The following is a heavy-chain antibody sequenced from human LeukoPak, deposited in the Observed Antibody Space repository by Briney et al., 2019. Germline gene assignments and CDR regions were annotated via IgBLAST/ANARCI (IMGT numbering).Heavy chain of an antibody. CDR3: ARGSVTIDAFDI. Sequence: GGSLRLSCAASGLSVSSSHMSWVRQAPGKGLEWVSIIYSGGSTYFAEPVKGRFTISRHNSKNTVYLQMNSLRHEDTAVYYCARGSVTIDAFDIWGHGTMVTVSS. V-gene: IGHV3-53*01. D-gene: IGHD4-17*01. J-gene: IGHJ3*02. CDR1: GLSVSSSH. CDR2: IYSGGST.